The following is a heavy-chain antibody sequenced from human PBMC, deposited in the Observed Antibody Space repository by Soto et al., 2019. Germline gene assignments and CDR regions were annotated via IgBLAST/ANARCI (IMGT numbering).Heavy chain of an antibody. CDR2: MSGTGGST. Sequence: EVQLLESGGGLVQPGRSLRLSCAASGFTFSSYAMNWVRQAPGKGLEWVSAMSGTGGSTYYADSVKGRFTISRDNSKNTLFLQMNRLTVEDTAVFYCAKAGFSSGWSPSYFDYWGQGTLVTVSS. V-gene: IGHV3-23*01. D-gene: IGHD6-19*01. CDR1: GFTFSSYA. J-gene: IGHJ4*02. CDR3: AKAGFSSGWSPSYFDY.